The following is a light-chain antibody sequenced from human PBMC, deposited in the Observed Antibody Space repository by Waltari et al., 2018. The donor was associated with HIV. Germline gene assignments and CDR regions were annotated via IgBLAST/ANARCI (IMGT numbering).Light chain of an antibody. V-gene: IGLV2-23*02. Sequence: QSALTQPAYVSGSPGQSITISCTGTSSDVGNYNLVSWSQQHPGKVPKLIIFEVSERPSGVSDRFSGSKSVNTASLTISGLQAEDEADYYCCSYAGSSPLWVFGGGTKLTVL. CDR3: CSYAGSSPLWV. CDR2: EVS. CDR1: SSDVGNYNL. J-gene: IGLJ3*02.